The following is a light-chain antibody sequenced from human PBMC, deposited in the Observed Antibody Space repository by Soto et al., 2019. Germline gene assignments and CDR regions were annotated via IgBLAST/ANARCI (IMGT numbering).Light chain of an antibody. V-gene: IGKV1-9*01. CDR2: AAS. J-gene: IGKJ1*01. CDR1: QSISSY. Sequence: IQLTQSPSSLSASVGDRVTITCRASQSISSYLAWYQQKPGKAPKLLIYAASTLQSGVPSRFSGSGSGTEFTLTISSLQPDDFATYYCQQYNSYWTFGQGTKVDIK. CDR3: QQYNSYWT.